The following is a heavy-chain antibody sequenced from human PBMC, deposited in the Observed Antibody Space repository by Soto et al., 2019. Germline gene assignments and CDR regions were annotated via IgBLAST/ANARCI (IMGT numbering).Heavy chain of an antibody. Sequence: EVQLLESGGGLVQPGGSLRLSCAASGFTFSSYAMSWVRQAPGKGLEWVSAISGSGGSTYYADSVKGRFTISRDNSKNTLYLQMNSLRAEDTAVYYCAKFGHCSSTSCTEPPYYYYYSMDVWGQGTTVTVSS. CDR2: ISGSGGST. V-gene: IGHV3-23*01. D-gene: IGHD2-2*01. CDR3: AKFGHCSSTSCTEPPYYYYYSMDV. CDR1: GFTFSSYA. J-gene: IGHJ6*02.